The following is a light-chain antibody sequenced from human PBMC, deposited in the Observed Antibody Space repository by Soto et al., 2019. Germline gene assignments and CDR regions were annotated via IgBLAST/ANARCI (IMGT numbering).Light chain of an antibody. Sequence: DIVMTQSPDSLAVSLGERVTINCKSSQTVLSSSNNLKYLAWYQQKPGQPPKLLIYWASTRDSGVPDRFSGSGSGTDFTLTISNLQAEDVAVYYCQQYYITPRTFGPGTKVDIK. CDR3: QQYYITPRT. V-gene: IGKV4-1*01. J-gene: IGKJ3*01. CDR2: WAS. CDR1: QTVLSSSNNLKY.